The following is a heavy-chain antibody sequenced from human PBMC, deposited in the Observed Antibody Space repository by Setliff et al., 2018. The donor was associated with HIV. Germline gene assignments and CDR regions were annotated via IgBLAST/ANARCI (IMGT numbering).Heavy chain of an antibody. CDR3: ARVRYCSGGSCYGGEYWFDP. D-gene: IGHD2-15*01. J-gene: IGHJ5*02. V-gene: IGHV1-46*01. CDR2: XHPSGGST. CDR1: GYTXXXDX. Sequence: ASXKVXXXASGYTXXXDXIRXVRQAPGQGLEWXGVXHPSGGSTSYAKXFQDRVTMTRDTSPSTVYMELSSLRSEDTAVYYCARVRYCSGGSCYGGEYWFDPWGQGTLVTVS.